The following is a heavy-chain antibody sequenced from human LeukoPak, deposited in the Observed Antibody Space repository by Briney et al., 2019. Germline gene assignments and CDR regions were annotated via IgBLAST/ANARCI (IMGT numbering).Heavy chain of an antibody. D-gene: IGHD3-22*01. Sequence: GESLKISCKGSGYSFTGYWIGWVRQMPGKGPEWMGIIYPGDSDTRYSPSFQGQVTISADKSISTAYLQWSSLKASDTAMYYCARPGIYYDSSNPGDYWGQGTLVPVSS. CDR3: ARPGIYYDSSNPGDY. V-gene: IGHV5-51*01. CDR2: IYPGDSDT. CDR1: GYSFTGYW. J-gene: IGHJ4*02.